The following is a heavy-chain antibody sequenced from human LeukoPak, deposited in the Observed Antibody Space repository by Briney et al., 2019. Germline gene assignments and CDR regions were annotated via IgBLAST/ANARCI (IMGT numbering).Heavy chain of an antibody. J-gene: IGHJ4*02. D-gene: IGHD6-13*01. CDR1: GFTFSSYE. V-gene: IGHV3-48*03. Sequence: PGGSLRLSCAASGFTFSSYEMNWVRQAPGKGLEWVSYISSSGSTIYYADSVKGRFTISRDNAKNSLYLQMNSLRAEDTAVYYCARSGGIAAAGPFDYWGQGTLVTVSS. CDR3: ARSGGIAAAGPFDY. CDR2: ISSSGSTI.